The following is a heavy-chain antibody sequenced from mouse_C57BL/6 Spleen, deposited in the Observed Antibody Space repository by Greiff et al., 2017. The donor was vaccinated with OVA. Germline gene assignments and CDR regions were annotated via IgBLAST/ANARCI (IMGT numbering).Heavy chain of an antibody. V-gene: IGHV1-81*01. D-gene: IGHD2-4*01. CDR2: IYPRSGNT. Sequence: QVQLQQSGAELARPGASVKLSCKASGYTFTSYGISWVKQRTGQGLEWIGEIYPRSGNTYYNEKFKGKATLTADKSSSTAYMELRSLTSEDSAVYFCARDDYDDVYYAMDYWGQGTSVTVSS. CDR1: GYTFTSYG. CDR3: ARDDYDDVYYAMDY. J-gene: IGHJ4*01.